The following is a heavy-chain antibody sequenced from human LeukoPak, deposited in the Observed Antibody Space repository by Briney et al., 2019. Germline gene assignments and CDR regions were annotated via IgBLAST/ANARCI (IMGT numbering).Heavy chain of an antibody. D-gene: IGHD6-13*01. CDR1: GGTFSSYA. V-gene: IGHV1-69*13. J-gene: IGHJ3*02. Sequence: SVKVSCKASGGTFSSYAISWVRQAPGQGLEWMGGIIPIFGTANYAQKFQGRVTITADESTSTAYMELSSLRSEDTAVYYCAREFYSSSWLHDAFDIWGQGTMVTVSS. CDR3: AREFYSSSWLHDAFDI. CDR2: IIPIFGTA.